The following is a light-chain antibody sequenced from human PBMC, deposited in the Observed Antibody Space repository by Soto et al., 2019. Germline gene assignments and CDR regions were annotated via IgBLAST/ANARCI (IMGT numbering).Light chain of an antibody. CDR1: QSVSSN. Sequence: EIVMTQSRATLSVTPGERATLSCRASQSVSSNLAWYQQKPGQAPRLLIYGASTRATGIPARFSGSGSGTEFTLTISSLQSEDFAVYYCQQYNNWPPWTFGQGAKVAIK. V-gene: IGKV3-15*01. CDR3: QQYNNWPPWT. J-gene: IGKJ1*01. CDR2: GAS.